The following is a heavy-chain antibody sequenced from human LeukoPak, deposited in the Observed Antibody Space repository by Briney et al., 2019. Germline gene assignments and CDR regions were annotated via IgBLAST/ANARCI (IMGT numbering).Heavy chain of an antibody. CDR1: GFTFTTYW. V-gene: IGHV3-7*05. D-gene: IGHD1-26*01. Sequence: PGGSLRLFCAASGFTFTTYWMTWVRQAPGKGLEWVANIKQDGSEKYYVDSVKGRFTISRDNAKNSLYLQMNSLRAEDTAVYYCARDRWAGATGGDYWGQGTLVTVSS. CDR3: ARDRWAGATGGDY. CDR2: IKQDGSEK. J-gene: IGHJ4*02.